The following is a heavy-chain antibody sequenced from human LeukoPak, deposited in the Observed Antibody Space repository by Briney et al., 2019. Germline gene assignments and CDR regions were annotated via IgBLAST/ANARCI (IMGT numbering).Heavy chain of an antibody. D-gene: IGHD3-10*01. J-gene: IGHJ5*02. CDR3: ARDFGSGVFDP. Sequence: SVKVSCKASGGAFGTYGITWVRQALGQGLEWMGGFNPIFGSAQYAQKFQGRVTITMDVSARTVYMELSSLRSEDTTIYYCARDFGSGVFDPWGQGTLVTVSS. CDR2: FNPIFGSA. CDR1: GGAFGTYG. V-gene: IGHV1-69*05.